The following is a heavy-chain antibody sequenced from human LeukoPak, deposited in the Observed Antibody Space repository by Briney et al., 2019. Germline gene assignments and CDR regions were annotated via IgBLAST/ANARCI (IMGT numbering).Heavy chain of an antibody. CDR3: AGHHQAYSRTY. V-gene: IGHV3-74*01. CDR1: GFTFSSYW. D-gene: IGHD6-13*01. CDR2: ISTDGSST. J-gene: IGHJ4*02. Sequence: GGSLRLSCAASGFTFSSYWMHWVRQAPGRGLVWVSRISTDGSSTTYADSVKGRFTISRDNARDTLYLQMNSLRAEDTAVYYCAGHHQAYSRTYWGQGTLVTVSS.